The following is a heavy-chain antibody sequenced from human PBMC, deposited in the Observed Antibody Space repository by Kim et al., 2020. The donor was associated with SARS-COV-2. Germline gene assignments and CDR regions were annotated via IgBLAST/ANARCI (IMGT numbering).Heavy chain of an antibody. CDR1: GFTFSSYA. D-gene: IGHD6-6*01. CDR2: IRSNPDSSAS. Sequence: GGSLRLSCAASGFTFSSYAMHWVRQAPGKGLEWVARIRSNPDSSASAYAAKGRGTITIANADTKQTPHLHMNSPETEDTDVYSNTSDPGRSSAFLDAF. CDR3: TSDPGRSSAFLDAF. V-gene: IGHV3-73*01. J-gene: IGHJ3*01.